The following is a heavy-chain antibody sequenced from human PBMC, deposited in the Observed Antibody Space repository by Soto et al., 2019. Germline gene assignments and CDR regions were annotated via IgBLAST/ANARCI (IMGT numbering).Heavy chain of an antibody. CDR3: ARGGGYIYTYAMSVDY. V-gene: IGHV5-51*01. CDR1: GYSFTTYW. D-gene: IGHD5-18*01. J-gene: IGHJ4*02. CDR2: INPDDSDT. Sequence: PGESLKISCKGSGYSFTTYWIGWVRQMPGKGLEWMGTINPDDSDTRYSPSFQGQVTISADKSISTAYLQWSSLKASDSAMYFCARGGGYIYTYAMSVDYWGQGTLVTVSS.